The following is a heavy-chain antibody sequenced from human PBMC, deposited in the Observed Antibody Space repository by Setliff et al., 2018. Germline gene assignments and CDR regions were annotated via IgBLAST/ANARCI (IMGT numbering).Heavy chain of an antibody. CDR3: ARAHSSTLSVHDY. Sequence: PGGSLRLSCAASGFTFSSYAITWVRQAPGKGLEWVSRINNDGSSTTYEDSVKGRFTISRDNAKNTLYLQMNSLRAEDTAVYYCARAHSSTLSVHDYWGQGTLVTVSS. V-gene: IGHV3-74*01. CDR1: GFTFSSYA. CDR2: INNDGSST. D-gene: IGHD2-2*01. J-gene: IGHJ4*02.